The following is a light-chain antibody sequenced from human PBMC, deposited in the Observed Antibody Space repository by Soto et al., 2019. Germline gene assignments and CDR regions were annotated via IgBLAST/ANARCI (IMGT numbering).Light chain of an antibody. V-gene: IGKV3-15*01. Sequence: EIVMTQSPATLSVSPGERATLSCRASQSVRNNLAWYQQKSGQAPMLLIYGASTRANGIPARFSGSGSGTEFTLTIGSLQSEDFAVYYCQQYENWPLTFGGGTKVEIK. J-gene: IGKJ4*01. CDR3: QQYENWPLT. CDR2: GAS. CDR1: QSVRNN.